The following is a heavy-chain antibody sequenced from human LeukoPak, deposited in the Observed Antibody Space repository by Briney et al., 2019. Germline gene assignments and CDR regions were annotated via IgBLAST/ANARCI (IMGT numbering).Heavy chain of an antibody. CDR1: GFTFSSYN. J-gene: IGHJ6*03. V-gene: IGHV3-21*01. D-gene: IGHD2-15*01. CDR2: ISSSSSYI. CDR3: ARRVDIVVVVAGPTYYMDV. Sequence: GGSLRLSCAASGFTFSSYNMNWVRQAPGKGLEWVSSISSSSSYIYYADSVKGRFTISRDNAKNSLYLQMNSLRAEDTAVYYCARRVDIVVVVAGPTYYMDVWGKGTTVTVSS.